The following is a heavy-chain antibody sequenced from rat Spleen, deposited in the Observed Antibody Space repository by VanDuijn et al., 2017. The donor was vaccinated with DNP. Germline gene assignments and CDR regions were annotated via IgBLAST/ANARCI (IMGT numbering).Heavy chain of an antibody. Sequence: EVQLVESGGGLVQPGRSLKLSCAASGFTFSDYYMAWVRQGPTKGLEWVAAISTGGYRTYYRDSVKGRFTISRDNAKSTLYLQMDSLRSEDTATYYCAKYYGGYSEGWGQGTLVTVSS. J-gene: IGHJ3*01. D-gene: IGHD1-11*01. CDR2: ISTGGYRT. CDR1: GFTFSDYY. CDR3: AKYYGGYSEG. V-gene: IGHV5-25*01.